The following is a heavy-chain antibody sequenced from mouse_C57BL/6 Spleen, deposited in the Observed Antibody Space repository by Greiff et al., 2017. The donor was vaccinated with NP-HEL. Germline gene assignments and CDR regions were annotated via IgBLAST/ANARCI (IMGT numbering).Heavy chain of an antibody. D-gene: IGHD1-1*01. V-gene: IGHV1-61*01. J-gene: IGHJ2*01. Sequence: QVQLQQPGAELVRPGSSVKLSCKASGYTFTSYWMDWVKQRPGQGLEWIGNIYPSDSETHYNQKFKDKATLTVDKSSSTAYMQLSSLTSEDSAVYYYAREGYYYGSSYPFDYWGQGTTLTVSS. CDR2: IYPSDSET. CDR3: AREGYYYGSSYPFDY. CDR1: GYTFTSYW.